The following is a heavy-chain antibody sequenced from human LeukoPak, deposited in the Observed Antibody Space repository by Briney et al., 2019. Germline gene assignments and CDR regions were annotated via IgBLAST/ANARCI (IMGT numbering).Heavy chain of an antibody. CDR1: GFTFTNFA. D-gene: IGHD6-13*01. J-gene: IGHJ4*02. Sequence: PGGSLRLSCVASGFTFTNFAMKWVRQAPGKGLEWVADISGGGEHTFYADSVKGRFTISRDNSKDTLHLQMSILRPEDTALYHCASGPYSSSYFASWGQGTMVTVSS. CDR3: ASGPYSSSYFAS. CDR2: ISGGGEHT. V-gene: IGHV3-23*01.